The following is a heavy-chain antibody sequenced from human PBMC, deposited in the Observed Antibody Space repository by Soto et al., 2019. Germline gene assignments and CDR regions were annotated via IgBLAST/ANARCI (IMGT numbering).Heavy chain of an antibody. D-gene: IGHD1-26*01. CDR2: ISAYNGNT. CDR1: GYTFTSYG. Sequence: ASVKVSCKASGYTFTSYGISWVRQAPGQGLEWMGRISAYNGNTNYAQKLQGRVTMTTDTSTSTAYMELRSLRSDDTAVYYCARDRATWYSGSYSAFDIWGQGTMVTVSS. J-gene: IGHJ3*02. V-gene: IGHV1-18*01. CDR3: ARDRATWYSGSYSAFDI.